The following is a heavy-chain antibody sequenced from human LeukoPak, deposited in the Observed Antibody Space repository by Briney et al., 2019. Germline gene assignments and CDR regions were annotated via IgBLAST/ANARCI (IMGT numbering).Heavy chain of an antibody. V-gene: IGHV1-8*03. CDR3: ARGPPFNWFDP. D-gene: IGHD3-16*01. CDR2: MNPNSGAT. J-gene: IGHJ5*02. Sequence: ASVKVSCKAAGFTFIYDVNWVRQAAGQGLEWMGWMNPNSGATNYTPRFQGRVTFSGSTSIGTAYMELSGLSTEDTGVYYCARGPPFNWFDPWGQGTLVTVSS. CDR1: GFTFIYD.